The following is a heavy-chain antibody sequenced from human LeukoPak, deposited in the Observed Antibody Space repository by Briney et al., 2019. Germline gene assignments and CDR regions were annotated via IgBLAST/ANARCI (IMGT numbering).Heavy chain of an antibody. CDR1: GFTFCSQA. CDR2: LSGSCGST. Sequence: GGSLRLSCAASGFTFCSQAMSWVRPAPGKGPEGVWALSGSCGSTYCADSVKGRFTISRDNSKNTLYQQMNILRAEDTVVYYCAKGLQWELPLDYWGQGTLVTVSS. V-gene: IGHV3-23*01. CDR3: AKGLQWELPLDY. J-gene: IGHJ4*02. D-gene: IGHD1-26*01.